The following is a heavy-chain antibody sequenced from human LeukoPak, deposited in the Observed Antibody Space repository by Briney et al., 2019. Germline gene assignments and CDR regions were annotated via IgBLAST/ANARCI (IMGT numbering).Heavy chain of an antibody. V-gene: IGHV1-2*04. CDR3: ARDLGELLWFGDLRAGYAFDI. J-gene: IGHJ3*02. D-gene: IGHD3-10*01. CDR1: GYTFTGYY. CDR2: INPNSGGT. Sequence: GASVKVSCKASGYTFTGYYTHWVRQAPGQGLEWMGWINPNSGGTNYAQKFQGWVTMTRDTSISTAYMELSRLRSDDTAVYYCARDLGELLWFGDLRAGYAFDIWGQGTMVTVSS.